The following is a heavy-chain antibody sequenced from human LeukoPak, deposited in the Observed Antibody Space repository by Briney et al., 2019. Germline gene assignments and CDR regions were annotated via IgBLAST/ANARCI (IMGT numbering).Heavy chain of an antibody. J-gene: IGHJ6*02. CDR1: GFTFSSYA. CDR3: ARVRYGELDV. D-gene: IGHD4-17*01. Sequence: GGSLRLSCAASGFTFSSYAMSWVRQAPGKRLEWVSSMSGSGGSTYYADSVKGRFTISRDDSKNTLYLQMNSLRAEDTAVYYCARVRYGELDVWGQGTTVTVSS. V-gene: IGHV3-23*01. CDR2: MSGSGGST.